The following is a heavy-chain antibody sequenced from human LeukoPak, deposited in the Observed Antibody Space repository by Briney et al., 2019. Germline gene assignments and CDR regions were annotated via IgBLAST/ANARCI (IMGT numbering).Heavy chain of an antibody. J-gene: IGHJ4*02. V-gene: IGHV3-9*01. D-gene: IGHD1-26*01. Sequence: GGSLRLSCAASGCTFDDYAMHWVRQAPGKGLEWVSGISWNSGSIGYADPVKGRFTISRDNAKNSLYLQMNSLRAEDTALYYCAASGGSYYNYWGQGTLVTVSS. CDR3: AASGGSYYNY. CDR2: ISWNSGSI. CDR1: GCTFDDYA.